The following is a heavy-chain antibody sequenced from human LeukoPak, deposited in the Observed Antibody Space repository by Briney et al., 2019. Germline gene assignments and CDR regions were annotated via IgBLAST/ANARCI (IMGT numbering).Heavy chain of an antibody. CDR1: GFTFSSFA. Sequence: GGSLRLSCAASGFTFSSFAMSWVRQAPGKGLEWVSVVSGSGGSTYYADSVKGRFTLSRDNSKNTLSLQMNGLRAEDTAVYYCAKVMAARPFDPWGQGTLVTVSS. CDR2: VSGSGGST. CDR3: AKVMAARPFDP. J-gene: IGHJ5*02. V-gene: IGHV3-23*01. D-gene: IGHD6-6*01.